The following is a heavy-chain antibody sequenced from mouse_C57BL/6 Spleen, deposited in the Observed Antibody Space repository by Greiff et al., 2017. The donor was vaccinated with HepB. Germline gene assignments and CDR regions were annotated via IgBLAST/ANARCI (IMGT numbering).Heavy chain of an antibody. V-gene: IGHV2-2*01. J-gene: IGHJ4*01. CDR2: IWSGGST. D-gene: IGHD1-1*01. CDR3: ARGGFTAVVAYYYAMDY. CDR1: GFSFTSYG. Sequence: VQLQQSGPGLVQPSQSLSITCTVSGFSFTSYGVHWVRQSPGKGLEWLGVIWSGGSTDYNAAFISRLSISKDNSKSQVFFKMNSLQADDTAIYYCARGGFTAVVAYYYAMDYWGQGTSVTVSS.